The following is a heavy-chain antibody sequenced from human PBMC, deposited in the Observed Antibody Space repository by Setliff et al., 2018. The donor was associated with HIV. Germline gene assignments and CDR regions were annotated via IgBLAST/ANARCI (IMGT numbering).Heavy chain of an antibody. V-gene: IGHV4-59*08. Sequence: SETLSLTCTVSGGSISSYFWSWIRQPPGKGLEWIGYIYHSGSTSSNPSLKSRVTISVVTSKNQFSLKLRSVTAADTAVYYCARHLYYYDNNGYLQPYYYMDVWCKGTTVTVSS. CDR1: GGSISSYF. CDR3: ARHLYYYDNNGYLQPYYYMDV. J-gene: IGHJ6*03. D-gene: IGHD3-22*01. CDR2: IYHSGST.